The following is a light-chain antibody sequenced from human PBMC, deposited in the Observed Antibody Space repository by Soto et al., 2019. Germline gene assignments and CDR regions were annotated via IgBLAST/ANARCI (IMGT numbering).Light chain of an antibody. Sequence: QSVLTQPPSVSGAPGQRVTISCTGGSSSIGAGYDVHWYQHLPGTAPKLLIYGDSNRPSGVPDRFSGSKSGTSASLAITGLQAEDEGDYYCQAWDINTAVFGTGTKLTVL. J-gene: IGLJ1*01. CDR1: SSSIGAGYD. CDR2: GDS. V-gene: IGLV1-40*01. CDR3: QAWDINTAV.